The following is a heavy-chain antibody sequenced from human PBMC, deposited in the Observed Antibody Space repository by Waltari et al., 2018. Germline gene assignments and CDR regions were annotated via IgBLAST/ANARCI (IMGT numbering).Heavy chain of an antibody. V-gene: IGHV1-8*01. J-gene: IGHJ6*02. D-gene: IGHD3-22*01. Sequence: QVQLVQSGAEVKKPGASVKVSCKASGYTFTSYDINWVRQATGQGLEWMGWMNPNSGNTGYAQKFQGRVTMTRNTSISTAYMELSSLRSEDTAVYYCTLSIAVVHYYYGMDVWGQGTTVTVSS. CDR3: TLSIAVVHYYYGMDV. CDR2: MNPNSGNT. CDR1: GYTFTSYD.